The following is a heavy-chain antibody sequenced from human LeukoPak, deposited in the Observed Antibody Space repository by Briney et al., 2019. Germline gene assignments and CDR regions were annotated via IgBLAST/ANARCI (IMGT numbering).Heavy chain of an antibody. CDR1: GFPFSSYA. CDR3: ARSSIVVVSILDY. V-gene: IGHV3-64*01. Sequence: GGSLRLSRAASGFPFSSYAMHWVRQAQGKGLEYVSAISSNGGSTSYANSVKGRFAISRDNSKNMLYLQMGSLIAEDMAVYYCARSSIVVVSILDYWGQGTLVTVSS. CDR2: ISSNGGST. J-gene: IGHJ4*02. D-gene: IGHD2-2*01.